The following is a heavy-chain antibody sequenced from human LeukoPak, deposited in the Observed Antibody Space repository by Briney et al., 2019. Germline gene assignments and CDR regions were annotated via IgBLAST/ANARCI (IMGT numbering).Heavy chain of an antibody. CDR2: ISAYNGNT. V-gene: IGHV1-18*01. CDR3: ARGIAAAGKGFSDY. Sequence: GASVKVSCKASGYTFTSYGISWVRQAPGQGLEWMGWISAYNGNTNYAQKLQGRVTMTTDTSTSTAYMELRSLRSEDTAVYYCARGIAAAGKGFSDYWGQGTLVTVSS. J-gene: IGHJ4*02. D-gene: IGHD6-13*01. CDR1: GYTFTSYG.